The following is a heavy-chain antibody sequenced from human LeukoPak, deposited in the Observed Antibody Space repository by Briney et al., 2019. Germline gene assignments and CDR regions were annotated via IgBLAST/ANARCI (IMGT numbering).Heavy chain of an antibody. D-gene: IGHD6-19*01. CDR1: GFTFDDYG. Sequence: PGGSLRLSCGASGFTFDDYGMNWVRQAPGKGLEWVSYISSSGRTMYYADSLKGRFTISRDNSQNSLYLQMNTLRAEDTAIYYCARTSAGLAAPLDSWGQGTLVTVSS. J-gene: IGHJ4*02. V-gene: IGHV3-48*03. CDR2: ISSSGRTM. CDR3: ARTSAGLAAPLDS.